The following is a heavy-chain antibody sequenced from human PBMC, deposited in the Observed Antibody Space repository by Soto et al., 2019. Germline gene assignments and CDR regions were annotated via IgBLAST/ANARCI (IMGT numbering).Heavy chain of an antibody. CDR1: GGSFSGYY. Sequence: QVQLQQCGAGLLKPSETLSLPCAVYGGSFSGYYWTWIRQPPGTGLEWLGEITHSGSTKYNPSLKSRVTISVDTSKNQFSLKLTSVTAADTAVYYCARDQITGLFDYWGQGTLVTVSS. CDR3: ARDQITGLFDY. J-gene: IGHJ4*02. V-gene: IGHV4-34*01. CDR2: ITHSGST. D-gene: IGHD2-8*02.